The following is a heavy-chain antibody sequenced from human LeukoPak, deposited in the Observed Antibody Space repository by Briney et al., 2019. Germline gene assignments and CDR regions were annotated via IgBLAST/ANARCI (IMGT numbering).Heavy chain of an antibody. Sequence: PGGSLRLSCAASGFTFSSHWMHWVRQAPGKGLEWVSYISSSGSTIYYADSVKGRFTISRDNAKNSLYLQMNSLRAEDTAVYYCARDVGGIQLWSNFDYWGQGTLVTVSS. CDR1: GFTFSSHW. D-gene: IGHD5-18*01. CDR2: ISSSGSTI. J-gene: IGHJ4*02. V-gene: IGHV3-48*04. CDR3: ARDVGGIQLWSNFDY.